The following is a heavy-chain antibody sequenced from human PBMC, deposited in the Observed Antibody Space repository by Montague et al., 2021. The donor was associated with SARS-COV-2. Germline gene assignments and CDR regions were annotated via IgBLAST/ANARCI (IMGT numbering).Heavy chain of an antibody. V-gene: IGHV3-23*01. D-gene: IGHD2-2*01. Sequence: SRRLSCAASGFTFSNYAMRWVRQAPGKGLEWVSAISNSGSKQRYTDSVKGRFTISRDYSKNTLYLQMDSLRAEDTAVYYCAKDRVVPPDRNLDYWGQGTLASVSS. CDR1: GFTFSNYA. J-gene: IGHJ4*02. CDR3: AKDRVVPPDRNLDY. CDR2: ISNSGSKQ.